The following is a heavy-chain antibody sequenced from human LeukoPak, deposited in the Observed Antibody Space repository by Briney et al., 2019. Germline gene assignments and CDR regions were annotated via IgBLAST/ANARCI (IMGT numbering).Heavy chain of an antibody. CDR1: GYTFTGYY. D-gene: IGHD3-9*01. CDR3: ARRAGRKLRYFDWLLYSGYYYYYMDV. J-gene: IGHJ6*03. Sequence: ASVKVSCKASGYTFTGYYMHWVRQAPGQGLEWMGWINPNSGGTKYAQEFQGRVTMTSDTSTNTAYMELSRLTSDDTAVYYCARRAGRKLRYFDWLLYSGYYYYYMDVWGKGTTVTISS. CDR2: INPNSGGT. V-gene: IGHV1-2*02.